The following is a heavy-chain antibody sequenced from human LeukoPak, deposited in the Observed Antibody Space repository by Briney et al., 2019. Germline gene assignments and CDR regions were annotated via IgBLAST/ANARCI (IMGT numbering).Heavy chain of an antibody. V-gene: IGHV4-34*01. CDR2: INHSGST. CDR1: GGSFSGYY. D-gene: IGHD4-17*01. CDR3: ARGSDGDYDYYYYGMDV. J-gene: IGHJ6*02. Sequence: PSETLSLTCAVYGGSFSGYYWSWIRQPPGKGLEWIGEINHSGSTNYNPSLKSRVTISVDTSKNQFSLKLSSVTAADTAVYYCARGSDGDYDYYYYGMDVWGQGATVTVSS.